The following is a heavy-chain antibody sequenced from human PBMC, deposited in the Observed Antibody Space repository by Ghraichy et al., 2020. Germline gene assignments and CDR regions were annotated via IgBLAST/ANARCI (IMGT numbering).Heavy chain of an antibody. CDR3: ARSPGVWGSYRHYYFDY. CDR1: GFTFSSYG. D-gene: IGHD3-16*02. V-gene: IGHV3-33*01. Sequence: GGSLRLSCAASGFTFSSYGMHWVRQAPGKGLEWVAVIWYDGSNKYYADSVKGRFTISRDNSKNTLYLQMNSLRAEDTAVYYCARSPGVWGSYRHYYFDYWGQGTLVTVSS. CDR2: IWYDGSNK. J-gene: IGHJ4*02.